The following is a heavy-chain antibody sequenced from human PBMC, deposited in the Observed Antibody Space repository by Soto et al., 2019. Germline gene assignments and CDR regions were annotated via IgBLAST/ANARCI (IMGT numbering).Heavy chain of an antibody. CDR1: GFTVSSNY. D-gene: IGHD4-4*01. CDR2: IYSGGST. J-gene: IGHJ6*02. CDR3: ARVATVTTLNYYYGMDV. Sequence: PGGSLRLSCAASGFTVSSNYMSWVRQAPGKGLEWVSVIYSGGSTYYADSVKGRSTISRDNSKNTLYLQMNSLRAEDTAVYYCARVATVTTLNYYYGMDVWGQGTTVTAP. V-gene: IGHV3-53*01.